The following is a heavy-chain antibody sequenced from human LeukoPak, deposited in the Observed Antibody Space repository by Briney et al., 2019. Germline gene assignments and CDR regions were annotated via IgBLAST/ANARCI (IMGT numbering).Heavy chain of an antibody. CDR3: AKDILAPGLFFDF. CDR1: GFTFSSYA. CDR2: ISGSGGST. V-gene: IGHV3-23*01. D-gene: IGHD1-26*01. Sequence: GGSLRLSCAASGFTFSSYAMSWVRQAPGKGLEWVSAISGSGGSTYYADSVKGRFTISRDDAKNSLYLQMNSLRAEDTAVYYCAKDILAPGLFFDFWGQGTLVTVSS. J-gene: IGHJ4*02.